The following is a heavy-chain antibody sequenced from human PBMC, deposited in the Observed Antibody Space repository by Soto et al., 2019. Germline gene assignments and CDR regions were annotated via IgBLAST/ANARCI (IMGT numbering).Heavy chain of an antibody. Sequence: GGSLRLSCAASGFTFSSYAMHWVRQAPGKGLEWVAVISYDGSNKYYADSVKGRFTISRDNSKNTLYLQMNSLRAEDTAVYYCARDNELYDSSGYYFEYFQHWGQGTLVTVSS. J-gene: IGHJ1*01. CDR2: ISYDGSNK. V-gene: IGHV3-30-3*01. D-gene: IGHD3-22*01. CDR3: ARDNELYDSSGYYFEYFQH. CDR1: GFTFSSYA.